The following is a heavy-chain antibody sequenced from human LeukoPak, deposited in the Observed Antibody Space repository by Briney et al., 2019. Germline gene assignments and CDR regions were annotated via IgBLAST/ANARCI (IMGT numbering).Heavy chain of an antibody. V-gene: IGHV3-33*06. Sequence: GGSLRLSCAASGFTFSSYGMHWVRQAPGKGLEWVAVIWYDGSNKYYADSVKGRFTISRDNSKNTLYLQMNSLRAEDTAVYYCAKGRGTMVRGVISVTFDYWGQGTLVTVSS. D-gene: IGHD3-10*01. CDR3: AKGRGTMVRGVISVTFDY. CDR2: IWYDGSNK. J-gene: IGHJ4*02. CDR1: GFTFSSYG.